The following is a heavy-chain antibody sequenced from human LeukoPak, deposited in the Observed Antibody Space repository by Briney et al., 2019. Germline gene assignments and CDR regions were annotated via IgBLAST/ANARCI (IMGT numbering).Heavy chain of an antibody. D-gene: IGHD3-3*01. CDR1: GYSFTSYW. Sequence: PGESLKISCKGSGYSFTSYWIGWVRQMPGKGLEWMGIIYPGDSDTRYSPSFQGQVTISADKSISTAYLQWSSLKASDTAMYYCARHGVRGSYFYGMDVRGQGTTVTVSS. V-gene: IGHV5-51*01. CDR2: IYPGDSDT. CDR3: ARHGVRGSYFYGMDV. J-gene: IGHJ6*02.